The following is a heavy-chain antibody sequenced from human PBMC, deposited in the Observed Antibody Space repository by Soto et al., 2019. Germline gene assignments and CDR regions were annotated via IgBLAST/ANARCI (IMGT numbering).Heavy chain of an antibody. CDR1: GFTFSSYA. D-gene: IGHD6-13*01. V-gene: IGHV3-30-3*01. J-gene: IGHJ3*02. CDR2: ISYDGSNK. Sequence: QVQLVESGGGVVQPGRSLRLSCAASGFTFSSYAMHWVRQAPGKGLEWVAVISYDGSNKYYADSVKGRFTISRDNSKNTLYLQMNSLRAEDTAVYYCARDPDFWDSSSWGGAFDIWGQGTMVTVSS. CDR3: ARDPDFWDSSSWGGAFDI.